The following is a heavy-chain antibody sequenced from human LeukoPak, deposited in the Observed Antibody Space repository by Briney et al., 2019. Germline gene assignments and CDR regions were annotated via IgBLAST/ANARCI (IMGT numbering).Heavy chain of an antibody. J-gene: IGHJ4*02. CDR3: ARDGNYDFWSGLIDY. V-gene: IGHV4-4*07. D-gene: IGHD3-3*01. CDR1: GGSISSYY. Sequence: SETLSLTCTASGGSISSYYWSWIRQPAGKGLEWIGRIYTSGSTNYNPSLKSRVTMSVDTSKNQFSLKLSSVTAADTAVYYCARDGNYDFWSGLIDYWGQGTLVTVSS. CDR2: IYTSGST.